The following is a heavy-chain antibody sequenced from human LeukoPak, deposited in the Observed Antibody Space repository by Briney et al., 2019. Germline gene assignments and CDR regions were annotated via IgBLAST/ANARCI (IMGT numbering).Heavy chain of an antibody. Sequence: GGSLRLSCAASGFTFSSYAMSWVRQAPGKGLGWVSAISGSGGSTYYADSVKGRFTISRDNAKSTLYLQMNSLRVEDTAVYYCARARGNTYGYFEYWGQGTLVTVSS. CDR1: GFTFSSYA. D-gene: IGHD5-18*01. V-gene: IGHV3-23*01. J-gene: IGHJ4*02. CDR2: ISGSGGST. CDR3: ARARGNTYGYFEY.